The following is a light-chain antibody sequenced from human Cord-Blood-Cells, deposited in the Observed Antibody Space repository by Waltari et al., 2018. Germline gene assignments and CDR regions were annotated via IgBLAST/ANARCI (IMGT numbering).Light chain of an antibody. J-gene: IGKJ2*01. Sequence: EIVMTQPPATLSVSPGARATLSGRDSQSVSSNLAWYQQKPGQAPRLLIYGASTRATGIPARFSGSGSGTEFTLTISSLQSEDFAVYYCQQYNNWPYTFGQGTKLEIK. CDR1: QSVSSN. V-gene: IGKV3-15*01. CDR2: GAS. CDR3: QQYNNWPYT.